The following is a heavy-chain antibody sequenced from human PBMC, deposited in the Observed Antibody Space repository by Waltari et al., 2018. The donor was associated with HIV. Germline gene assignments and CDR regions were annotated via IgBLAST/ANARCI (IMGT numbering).Heavy chain of an antibody. V-gene: IGHV4-38-2*02. CDR1: GYSLSSGYY. Sequence: QVQLQESGQGLVKPSETLSLTCTVSGYSLSSGYYWGWIRQTPGKGLEWVGSIYHSGSAYYKSSLKSRVTISVDTSKNQFSLKLSSATAADTAVYYCARDRYDSSGYLATYNNYYGVDVWGQGTTVTVSS. CDR2: IYHSGSA. D-gene: IGHD3-22*01. CDR3: ARDRYDSSGYLATYNNYYGVDV. J-gene: IGHJ6*02.